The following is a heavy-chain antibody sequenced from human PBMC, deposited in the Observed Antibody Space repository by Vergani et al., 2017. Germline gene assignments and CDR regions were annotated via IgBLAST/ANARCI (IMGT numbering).Heavy chain of an antibody. J-gene: IGHJ6*02. Sequence: QVQLVQSGAEVKKPGSSVKVSCKASGGTFSSYTISWVRHAPGQGLEWMGRNIPILGIANYAQKVQGSVTITADKSTSTGYMELGSLRSEDTAVYYGAMSDGSSTSGYERGFYYYYGMDVWSQGTTVTVSS. CDR3: AMSDGSSTSGYERGFYYYYGMDV. CDR2: NIPILGIA. V-gene: IGHV1-69*02. CDR1: GGTFSSYT. D-gene: IGHD2-2*01.